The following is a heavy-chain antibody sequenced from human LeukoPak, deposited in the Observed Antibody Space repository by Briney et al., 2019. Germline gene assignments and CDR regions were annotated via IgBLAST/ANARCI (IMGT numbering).Heavy chain of an antibody. CDR1: GFTFSGSA. CDR3: TRLLDDYYGSGSYGDDY. Sequence: GRSLRLSCAASGFTFSGSAMRWVREASGKGLEWVGRIRSKANSYAKAYAASVKGRFTISRDDSKNTAYLQMNSLKTEDTAVYYCTRLLDDYYGSGSYGDDYWGQGTLVTVSS. CDR2: IRSKANSYAK. V-gene: IGHV3-73*01. J-gene: IGHJ4*02. D-gene: IGHD3-10*01.